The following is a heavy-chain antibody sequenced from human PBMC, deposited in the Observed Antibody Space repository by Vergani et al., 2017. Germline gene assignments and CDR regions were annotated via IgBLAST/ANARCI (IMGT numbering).Heavy chain of an antibody. CDR1: GFTFSSYS. CDR2: ISSSSSYI. CDR3: ARRAAAGTGAFDI. V-gene: IGHV3-21*01. J-gene: IGHJ3*02. Sequence: EVQLVESGGGLVKPGGSLRLSCAASGFTFSSYSMNWVRQAPRKGLEWVSSISSSSSYIYYADSVKGRFTISRDNAKNSLYLQMNSLRAEDTAVYYCARRAAAGTGAFDIWGQGTMVTVSS. D-gene: IGHD6-13*01.